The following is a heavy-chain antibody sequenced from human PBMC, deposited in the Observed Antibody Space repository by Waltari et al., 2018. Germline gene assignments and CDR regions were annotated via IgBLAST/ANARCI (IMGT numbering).Heavy chain of an antibody. CDR3: ARESSATDYYMDV. CDR2: ICHSGST. V-gene: IGHV4-38-2*02. J-gene: IGHJ6*03. Sequence: QVQLQESGPGLVKPSEALSLTCAVSAYSISSTYCWGWIRQPPGKGLEGIGSICHSGSTSYNPALKSRVSISVDTSKHQFSRKLSSVTAADTAVYYCARESSATDYYMDVWGKGTTVTVSS. CDR1: AYSISSTYC. D-gene: IGHD5-12*01.